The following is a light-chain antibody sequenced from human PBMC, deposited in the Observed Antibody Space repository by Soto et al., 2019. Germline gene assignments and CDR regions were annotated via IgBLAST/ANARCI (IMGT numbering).Light chain of an antibody. J-gene: IGKJ2*01. CDR3: HQRRSAPYS. CDR2: GAS. CDR1: QTINSF. V-gene: IGKV1-39*01. Sequence: DIQLTQSPSSLYASVGDRVNITCRASQTINSFLNWYHQKTGKAPKLLIYGASKLQSGVPSRFSGSESKTDFTLTINGLQPEDFATYYCHQRRSAPYSFGQGTKQEIK.